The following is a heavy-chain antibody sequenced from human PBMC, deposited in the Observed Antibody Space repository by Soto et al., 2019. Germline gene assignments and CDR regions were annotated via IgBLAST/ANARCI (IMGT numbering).Heavy chain of an antibody. Sequence: SETLSLTCAVSGYSISSGYYWGWIRQPPGKGLEWIGSIYHTGNTYYNPSLKSRVTISVDTSKNKFSLKLSSVTAADTAVYYCATHSGSSPYWGQGPLLTVST. V-gene: IGHV4-38-2*01. CDR1: GYSISSGYY. CDR3: ATHSGSSPY. CDR2: IYHTGNT. J-gene: IGHJ4*02. D-gene: IGHD1-26*01.